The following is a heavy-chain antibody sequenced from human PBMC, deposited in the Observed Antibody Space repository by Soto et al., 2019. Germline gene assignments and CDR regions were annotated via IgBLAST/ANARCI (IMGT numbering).Heavy chain of an antibody. Sequence: PGGSLRLSCAASGFTFTNYAMNWVRQAPGKGLEWVSTISGSGDNTYYADSVKGRFTISRDNSKNTMILQMNSLRAEDTAVYYCAKGSGITGTTALYFDYWGQGTLVTVSS. CDR1: GFTFTNYA. J-gene: IGHJ4*02. D-gene: IGHD1-7*01. CDR2: ISGSGDNT. V-gene: IGHV3-23*01. CDR3: AKGSGITGTTALYFDY.